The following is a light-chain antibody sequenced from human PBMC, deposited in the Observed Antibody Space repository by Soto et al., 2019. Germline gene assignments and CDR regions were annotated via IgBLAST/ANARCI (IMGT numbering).Light chain of an antibody. J-gene: IGLJ3*02. CDR3: SSFTNTKTWV. CDR1: SSDIGVYVY. CDR2: EVN. V-gene: IGLV2-14*01. Sequence: QSALTQPASVSGSPGQSITISCTGTSSDIGVYVYVSWYQQHPGKAPKLIIFEVNNRPSGISNRFSGSKSGNTASLTISGLQADDEADYYCSSFTNTKTWVFGGGTKLTVL.